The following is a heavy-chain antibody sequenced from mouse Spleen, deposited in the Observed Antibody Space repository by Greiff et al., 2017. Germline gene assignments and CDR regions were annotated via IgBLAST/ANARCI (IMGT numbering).Heavy chain of an antibody. Sequence: EVQLQQSGPELVKPGASVKISCKASGYTFTDYYMNWVKQSHGKSLEWIGDINPNNGGTSYNQKFKGKATLTVDKSSSTAYMELRSLTSEDSAVYYCARRGKFGSYPLWYFDVWGTGTTVTVSS. D-gene: IGHD1-1*02. CDR1: GYTFTDYY. CDR2: INPNNGGT. J-gene: IGHJ1*03. CDR3: ARRGKFGSYPLWYFDV. V-gene: IGHV1-26*01.